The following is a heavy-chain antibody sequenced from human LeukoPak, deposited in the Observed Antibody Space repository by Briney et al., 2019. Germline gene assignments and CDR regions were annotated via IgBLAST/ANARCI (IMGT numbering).Heavy chain of an antibody. Sequence: SVKVSCKASGGTFISYAISWVRQAPGQGLEWMGGIIPIFGTANYAQKFQGRVTITADESTSTAYMELSSLRSGDTAVYYCARGSRQLEPNPLDYWGQGTLVTVSS. D-gene: IGHD6-13*01. CDR2: IIPIFGTA. CDR1: GGTFISYA. CDR3: ARGSRQLEPNPLDY. J-gene: IGHJ4*02. V-gene: IGHV1-69*13.